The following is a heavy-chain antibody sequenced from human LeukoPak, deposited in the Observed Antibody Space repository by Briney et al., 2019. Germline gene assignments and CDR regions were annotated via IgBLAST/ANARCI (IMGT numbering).Heavy chain of an antibody. CDR1: GGSISSYY. D-gene: IGHD6-13*01. V-gene: IGHV4-59*01. CDR3: ARVLAAAGTRFWYNWFDP. CDR2: IYYSGST. J-gene: IGHJ5*02. Sequence: PSETLSLTCTVSGGSISSYYWSLIREPPGKRIEWIGYIYYSGSTNYNPSLKSRVTISVDTSKNQFSLKLSSVTAADTAVYYCARVLAAAGTRFWYNWFDPWGQGTLVTVSS.